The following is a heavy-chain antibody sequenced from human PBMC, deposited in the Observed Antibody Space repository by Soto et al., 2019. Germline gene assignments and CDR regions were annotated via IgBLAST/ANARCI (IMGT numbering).Heavy chain of an antibody. D-gene: IGHD6-13*01. Sequence: XETLTLMCAVAGDSITMTSYWGWIRQPPVKGLEWIGSINHSGSVFESGSTHYNPSFKSRVTISADTSKNQFSLKLTSVTAADTAVYYCARNSSSSYFDYWGQGTLVTVSS. CDR1: GDSITMTSY. V-gene: IGHV4-38-2*01. J-gene: IGHJ4*02. CDR2: INHSGSVFESGST. CDR3: ARNSSSSYFDY.